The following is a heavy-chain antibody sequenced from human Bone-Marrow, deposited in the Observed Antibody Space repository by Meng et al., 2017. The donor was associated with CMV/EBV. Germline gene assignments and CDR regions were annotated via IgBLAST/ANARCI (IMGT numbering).Heavy chain of an antibody. CDR2: IYYSGST. CDR1: GGSISSYY. J-gene: IGHJ2*01. D-gene: IGHD2-2*02. V-gene: IGHV4-59*01. Sequence: ESLKISCTVSGGSISSYYWSWIRQPPGKGLEWIGYIYYSGSTNYNPSLKSRVTISVDTSKNQFSLKLNSVTAADTAIYYCARVRYCSSTSCYTDLDWYFDLWGRGTLVTVSS. CDR3: ARVRYCSSTSCYTDLDWYFDL.